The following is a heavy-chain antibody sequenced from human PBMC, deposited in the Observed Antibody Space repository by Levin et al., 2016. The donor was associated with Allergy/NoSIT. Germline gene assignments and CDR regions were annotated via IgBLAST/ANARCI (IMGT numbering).Heavy chain of an antibody. Sequence: WIRQPPGKGLEWIGYIYYSGSTNYNPSLKSRVTISVDTSKNQFSLKLSSVTAADTAVYYCARDLGEGGIDYWGQGTLVTVSS. J-gene: IGHJ4*02. V-gene: IGHV4-59*01. CDR3: ARDLGEGGIDY. CDR2: IYYSGST.